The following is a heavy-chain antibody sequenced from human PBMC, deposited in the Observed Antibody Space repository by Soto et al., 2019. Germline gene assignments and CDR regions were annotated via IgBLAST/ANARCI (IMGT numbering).Heavy chain of an antibody. V-gene: IGHV4-39*01. Sequence: KPSETLSLTCTVSGGSIFSSNYYWGWIRQPPGKGLEWIGSIYYSGSTYYNPSLKSRVTISVDTSKSQFSLKLYSVTAADTAAYYCARHYSAGWSHYFDYWGQGTLVTVSS. D-gene: IGHD6-19*01. CDR3: ARHYSAGWSHYFDY. CDR1: GGSIFSSNYY. CDR2: IYYSGST. J-gene: IGHJ4*02.